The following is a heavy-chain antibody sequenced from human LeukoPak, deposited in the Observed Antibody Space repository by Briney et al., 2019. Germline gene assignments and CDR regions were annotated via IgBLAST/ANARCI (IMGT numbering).Heavy chain of an antibody. J-gene: IGHJ3*02. Sequence: ASVKVSCKASGYIFTAYYIHWLRQAPGQGLERMGWINPNSGGTSFALNFQGRVTLTRDTSISTVYMELSRLRSDDTAVYYCARDLSGGALGASDIWGQGTMVTASS. CDR2: INPNSGGT. CDR3: ARDLSGGALGASDI. V-gene: IGHV1-2*02. CDR1: GYIFTAYY. D-gene: IGHD2-15*01.